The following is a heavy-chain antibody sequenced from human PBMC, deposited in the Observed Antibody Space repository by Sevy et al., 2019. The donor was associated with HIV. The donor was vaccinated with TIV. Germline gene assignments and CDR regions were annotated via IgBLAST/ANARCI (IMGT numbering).Heavy chain of an antibody. D-gene: IGHD3-22*01. V-gene: IGHV3-23*01. CDR2: ISGSGGTT. CDR1: GFTFSSYA. CDR3: ARSDDSSGYYLYYFEY. J-gene: IGHJ4*02. Sequence: GGSLRLSCAASGFTFSSYAVSWVHQAPGKGLEWVSFISGSGGTTYYADSVKGRFTISRDNSKKILYLQMNSLRAEDTAVYYCARSDDSSGYYLYYFEYWGQGTVVTVSS.